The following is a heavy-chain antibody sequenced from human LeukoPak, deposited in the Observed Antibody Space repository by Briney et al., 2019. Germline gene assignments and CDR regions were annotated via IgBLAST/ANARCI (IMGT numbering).Heavy chain of an antibody. V-gene: IGHV3-23*01. CDR3: AKGYGDHIFLLDY. CDR2: ISGSGGST. CDR1: GFTFSSYA. J-gene: IGHJ4*02. Sequence: GGSLRLSCAASGFTFSSYAMSWVRQAPGKGLEWVSAISGSGGSTYYADSVKGRFTISRDNSKNTLYLQVNSLRAEDTAVYYCAKGYGDHIFLLDYWGQGTLVTVSS. D-gene: IGHD4-17*01.